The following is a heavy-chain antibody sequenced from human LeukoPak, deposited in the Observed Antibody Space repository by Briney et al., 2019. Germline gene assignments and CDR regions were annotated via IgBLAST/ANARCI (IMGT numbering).Heavy chain of an antibody. CDR1: GFTFSSYA. D-gene: IGHD3-22*01. J-gene: IGHJ4*02. CDR3: AKISGYYPFDY. CDR2: IRYE. V-gene: IGHV3-30*02. Sequence: GGSLRLSCAASGFTFSSYAMSWVRQAPGKGLEWVAFIRYEYYTDSVKGRFTISRDNSKNTLYLQMNNLRAEDTALYYCAKISGYYPFDYWGRGTLVTVSS.